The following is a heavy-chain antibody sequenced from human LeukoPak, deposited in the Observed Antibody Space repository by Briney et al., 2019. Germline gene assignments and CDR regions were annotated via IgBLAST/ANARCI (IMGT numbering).Heavy chain of an antibody. CDR1: RYRFSTYW. CDR2: IYPGDSDT. V-gene: IGHV5-51*01. J-gene: IGHJ4*02. Sequence: GEALKISCKGSRYRFSTYWIGWVRQMPGKGLEWMGIIYPGDSDTRYSPSFQGQVTISADKSISTAYLQWSSLKASDTAMYYCARYDSSGLDYWGQGTLVTVSS. CDR3: ARYDSSGLDY. D-gene: IGHD3-22*01.